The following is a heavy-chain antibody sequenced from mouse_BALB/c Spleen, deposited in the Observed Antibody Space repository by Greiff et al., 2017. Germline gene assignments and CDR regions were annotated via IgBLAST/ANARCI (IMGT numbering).Heavy chain of an antibody. Sequence: VQLQQSGAELVRPGPSVKISCKASGYAFSSYWMNWVKQRPGQGLEWIGQIYPGDGDTNYNGKFKGKATLTADKSSSTAYMQLSSLTSEDSAVYFCARGGLRLNYFDYWGQGTTLTVSS. CDR3: ARGGLRLNYFDY. CDR2: IYPGDGDT. CDR1: GYAFSSYW. V-gene: IGHV1-80*01. J-gene: IGHJ2*01. D-gene: IGHD2-4*01.